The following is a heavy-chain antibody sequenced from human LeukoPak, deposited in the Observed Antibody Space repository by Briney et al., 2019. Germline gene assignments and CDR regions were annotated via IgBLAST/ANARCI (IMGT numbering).Heavy chain of an antibody. V-gene: IGHV3-13*01. CDR2: IGTAGGT. Sequence: GGSLRLSCAASGFTFSSYDMHWVRQATGKGLEWVSAIGTAGGTYYPGSVKGRFTISRENAKNSLYLQMNSLRAGDTAVYYCARVQGLDFRWYFDLWGRGTLVTVSS. CDR1: GFTFSSYD. CDR3: ARVQGLDFRWYFDL. D-gene: IGHD6-6*01. J-gene: IGHJ2*01.